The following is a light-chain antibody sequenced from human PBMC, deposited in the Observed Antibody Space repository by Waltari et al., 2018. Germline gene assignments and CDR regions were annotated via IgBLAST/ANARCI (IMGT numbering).Light chain of an antibody. CDR2: EGS. CDR3: CSYAGSPFV. V-gene: IGLV2-23*01. Sequence: QSALTQPASVSGSPGQSIPISCTGTRSDVGIYNLVSWYQQHPGKAPKLMIYEGSKRPSGVSNRFSGSKTGNTASLTISGLQAEDEADYYCCSYAGSPFVFGTGTKVTVL. CDR1: RSDVGIYNL. J-gene: IGLJ1*01.